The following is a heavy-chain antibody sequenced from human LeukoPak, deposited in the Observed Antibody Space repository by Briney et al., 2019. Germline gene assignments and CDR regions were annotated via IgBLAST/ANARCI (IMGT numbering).Heavy chain of an antibody. CDR1: GGSFSGYY. Sequence: PSETLSLTCAVYGGSFSGYYWGWIRQPPGKGLEWIGSMYYGGSTYYNPSLKSRVTISVDTSKNQFSLKLSSVTAADTAVYYCARHTGTGLLKPKYYFDYWGQGTLVTVSS. CDR3: ARHTGTGLLKPKYYFDY. CDR2: MYYGGST. D-gene: IGHD3/OR15-3a*01. J-gene: IGHJ4*02. V-gene: IGHV4-39*01.